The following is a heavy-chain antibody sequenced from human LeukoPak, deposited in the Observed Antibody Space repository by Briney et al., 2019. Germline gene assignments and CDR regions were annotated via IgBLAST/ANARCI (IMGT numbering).Heavy chain of an antibody. CDR3: ASVWNSYGHDY. Sequence: GGSLRLSCAASGFTFSSYAMHWVRQAPGKGLEWVAVISYDGSNKYYADSVKGRFTIFRDNSKNTLYLQMNSLRAEDTAVYYCASVWNSYGHDYWGQGTLVTVSS. CDR2: ISYDGSNK. CDR1: GFTFSSYA. V-gene: IGHV3-30*04. D-gene: IGHD5-18*01. J-gene: IGHJ4*02.